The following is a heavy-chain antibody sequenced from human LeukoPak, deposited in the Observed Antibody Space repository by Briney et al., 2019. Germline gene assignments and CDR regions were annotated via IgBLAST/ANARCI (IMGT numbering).Heavy chain of an antibody. D-gene: IGHD5-12*01. CDR1: GGSISSNNW. CDR2: IYHSGST. J-gene: IGHJ3*01. V-gene: IGHV4-4*02. Sequence: SETLSLTCAVSGGSISSNNWWSWVRQPPGKGLEWIGEIYHSGSTNYNPSLKSRVTISVDNSKNQFSLKLSSVTAADTAVYYCARAATGYFRWDYWGQGTMVTVSS. CDR3: ARAATGYFRWDY.